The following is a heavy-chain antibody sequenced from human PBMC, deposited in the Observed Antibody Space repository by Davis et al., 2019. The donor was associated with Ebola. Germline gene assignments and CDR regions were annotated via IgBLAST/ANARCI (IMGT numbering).Heavy chain of an antibody. V-gene: IGHV3-30*03. D-gene: IGHD3-3*01. CDR3: ARVGLYDFRGGMDV. CDR2: ISYDGSNK. Sequence: GESLKISCAASGFTFSSYGMHWVRQAPGKGLEWVAVISYDGSNKYYADSVKGRFTISRDNSKNTLYLQMNSLRAEDTAVYYCARVGLYDFRGGMDVWGQGTTVTVSS. CDR1: GFTFSSYG. J-gene: IGHJ6*02.